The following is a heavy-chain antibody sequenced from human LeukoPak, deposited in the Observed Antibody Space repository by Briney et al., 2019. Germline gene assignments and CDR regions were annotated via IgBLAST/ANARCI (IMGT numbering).Heavy chain of an antibody. J-gene: IGHJ6*03. CDR1: GYTFTSYD. CDR3: ARSSATYYYDSSGYVYYMDV. D-gene: IGHD3-22*01. CDR2: MNPNRGNT. Sequence: ASVKVSCKASGYTFTSYDINWVRQATGQGLEWMGWMNPNRGNTGYAQKFQGRVTITRNTSISTAYMELSSLRSEDTAVYYCARSSATYYYDSSGYVYYMDVWGKGTTVTVSS. V-gene: IGHV1-8*03.